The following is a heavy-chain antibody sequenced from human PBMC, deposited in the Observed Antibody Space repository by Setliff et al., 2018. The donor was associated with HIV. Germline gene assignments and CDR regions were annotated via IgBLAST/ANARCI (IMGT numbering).Heavy chain of an antibody. CDR3: ARAPNYYDSKAYFDY. CDR2: IYYSGST. D-gene: IGHD3-22*01. V-gene: IGHV4-31*03. J-gene: IGHJ4*02. Sequence: PSETLSLTCTVSGGSISSGGYYWSWIRQHPGKGLEWIGYIYYSGSTYYNPSLKSRLTISVDTSKNQFSLKLSSVPAADTAVYYCARAPNYYDSKAYFDYWGQGTLVTVSS. CDR1: GGSISSGGYY.